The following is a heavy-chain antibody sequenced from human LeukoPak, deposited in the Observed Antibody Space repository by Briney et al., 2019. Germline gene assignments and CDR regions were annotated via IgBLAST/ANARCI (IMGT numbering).Heavy chain of an antibody. Sequence: PSETLSLTCTVSGVSISTSRYYWGWIRQPPGKGLEWIGNIYYTGPTYYNASLESRVTISLDTSKNQFFLKLSSVTAADTAVYYCARDVVAAPGTWDYWGQGTLVTVSS. CDR1: GVSISTSRYY. CDR3: ARDVVAAPGTWDY. CDR2: IYYTGPT. V-gene: IGHV4-39*07. J-gene: IGHJ4*02. D-gene: IGHD6-13*01.